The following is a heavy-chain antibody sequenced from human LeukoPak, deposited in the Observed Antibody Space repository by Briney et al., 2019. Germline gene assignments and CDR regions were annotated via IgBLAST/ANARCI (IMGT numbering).Heavy chain of an antibody. CDR3: ARDPVAVAGPNWYFDL. D-gene: IGHD6-19*01. V-gene: IGHV4-61*02. CDR2: IYTSGST. J-gene: IGHJ2*01. CDR1: GGSISSGSYY. Sequence: SETLSLTCTVSGGSISSGSYYWSWIRQPAGKGLEWIGRIYTSGSTNYNPSLKSRVTISVDTSKNQFSLKLSSVTAADTAVYYCARDPVAVAGPNWYFDLWGRGTLVTVSS.